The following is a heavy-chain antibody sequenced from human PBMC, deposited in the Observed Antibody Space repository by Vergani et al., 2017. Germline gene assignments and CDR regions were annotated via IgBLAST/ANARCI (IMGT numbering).Heavy chain of an antibody. CDR3: ARSSGWYVYYMDV. CDR1: GFTFSSYG. D-gene: IGHD6-19*01. CDR2: ISYDGSNK. Sequence: QVQLVESGGGVVQPGRSLRLSCAASGFTFSSYGMHWVRQAPGKGLEWVAVISYDGSNKYYADSVKGRFTISRDNSKNTLYLQMNSPRAEDTAVYYCARSSGWYVYYMDVWGKGTTVTVSS. V-gene: IGHV3-30*03. J-gene: IGHJ6*03.